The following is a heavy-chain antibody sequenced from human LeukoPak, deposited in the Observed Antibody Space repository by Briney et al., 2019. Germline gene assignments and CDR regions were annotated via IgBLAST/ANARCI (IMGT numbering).Heavy chain of an antibody. CDR2: ISGSSTYI. Sequence: GGSLRLSCAASGFTFSTYSMNWVRQAPGKGLEWVSSISGSSTYIYYADSVKGRFTISRDNAKNSLYLQMDSLRAEDTAIYYCARAPRYGSGSLYYYYYMDVWGKGTTVTVSS. V-gene: IGHV3-21*01. J-gene: IGHJ6*03. CDR1: GFTFSTYS. D-gene: IGHD3-10*01. CDR3: ARAPRYGSGSLYYYYYMDV.